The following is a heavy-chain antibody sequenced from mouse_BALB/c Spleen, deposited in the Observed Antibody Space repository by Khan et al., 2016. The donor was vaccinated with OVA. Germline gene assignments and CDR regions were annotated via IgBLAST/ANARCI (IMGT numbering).Heavy chain of an antibody. CDR3: ARREYLMACIAY. Sequence: QVQLMESGPGLVQPSQSLSISCTASGFSLTNFGVHWVRQSPGKGLEWLGVIRSGGSTDYYADFKSRLSISKVNSTARAFFKMNSLQAKDTATCDCARREYLMACIAYWGQGTLVTVSA. CDR2: IRSGGST. J-gene: IGHJ3*01. CDR1: GFSLTNFG. V-gene: IGHV2-2*02.